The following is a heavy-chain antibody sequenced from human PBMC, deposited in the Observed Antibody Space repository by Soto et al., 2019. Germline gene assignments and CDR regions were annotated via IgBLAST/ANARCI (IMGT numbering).Heavy chain of an antibody. Sequence: QVQLVQSAPEVKKPGASVKVCCRTSGYLFTSHDISWVRQAPGQGLERMGWISAYNGNTKYAQKFLGRVTLTTDTSTSTAYMDLRCLRSGDTATYYCAILGVSRAVWGQGPTVTVSS. CDR2: ISAYNGNT. CDR1: GYLFTSHD. V-gene: IGHV1-18*01. D-gene: IGHD1-26*01. J-gene: IGHJ6*02. CDR3: AILGVSRAV.